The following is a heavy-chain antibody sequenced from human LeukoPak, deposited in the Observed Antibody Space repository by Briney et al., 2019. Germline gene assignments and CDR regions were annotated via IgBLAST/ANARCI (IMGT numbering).Heavy chain of an antibody. V-gene: IGHV4-39*01. CDR1: GYSISSHFYY. CDR3: WRHVVGNYDLLSF. D-gene: IGHD2-21*01. J-gene: IGHJ3*01. Sequence: SETLSLTCSVSGYSISSHFYYWLWVRHAPGKGLEWIRSMFFTCNAYYNPSLKSRVTISVDASENQVSLKLRSMSAAYTAVYYCWRHVVGNYDLLSF. CDR2: MFFTCNA.